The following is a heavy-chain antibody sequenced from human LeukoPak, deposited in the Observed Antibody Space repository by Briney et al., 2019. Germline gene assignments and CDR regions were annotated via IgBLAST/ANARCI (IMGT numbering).Heavy chain of an antibody. V-gene: IGHV4-59*01. Sequence: SETLSLSCSVSGDSLNFYSWSWIRQAPEKGLEWICYISNSGISSYNPPLKSRVTISLDTSKSHFPLNLTSLTAADTAVYYCARNFARNSGDYGNDAFDVWGQGTMVSVSS. CDR3: ARNFARNSGDYGNDAFDV. D-gene: IGHD4-17*01. CDR2: ISNSGIS. CDR1: GDSLNFYS. J-gene: IGHJ3*01.